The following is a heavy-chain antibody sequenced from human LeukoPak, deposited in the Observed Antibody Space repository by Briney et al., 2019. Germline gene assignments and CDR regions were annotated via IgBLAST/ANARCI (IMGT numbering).Heavy chain of an antibody. CDR1: GFTVSSNY. D-gene: IGHD5-18*01. CDR3: ARESDTAMGIDY. V-gene: IGHV3-53*01. Sequence: GGSLRLSCAASGFTVSSNYMSWVRQAPGRGLEWVSVIYSGGSTYYADSVKGRFTISRDNSKNTLYLQMSSLRAEDTAVYYCARESDTAMGIDYWGQGTLVTVSS. J-gene: IGHJ4*02. CDR2: IYSGGST.